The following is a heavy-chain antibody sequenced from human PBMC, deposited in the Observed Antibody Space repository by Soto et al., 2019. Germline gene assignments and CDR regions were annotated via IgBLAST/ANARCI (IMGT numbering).Heavy chain of an antibody. Sequence: PSETLSLTCTVSGGSISSYYWSWIRQPPGKGLEWIGYIYYSGSTNYNPSLKSRVTISVDTSKNRFSLKLSSVTAADTAVYYCARREYSGYGYWGQGTLVTVSS. V-gene: IGHV4-59*08. CDR3: ARREYSGYGY. D-gene: IGHD5-12*01. CDR1: GGSISSYY. J-gene: IGHJ4*02. CDR2: IYYSGST.